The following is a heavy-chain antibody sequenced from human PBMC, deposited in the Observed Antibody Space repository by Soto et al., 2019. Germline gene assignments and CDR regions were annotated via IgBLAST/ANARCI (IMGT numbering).Heavy chain of an antibody. D-gene: IGHD5-18*01. Sequence: GGSLRLSCAASGFSFSSHAMHWVRQATGKGLEWVAVISFDGSGQDYADSVKGRFTISRDASKSTVYLQMNSLRPDDTAMYYCARVGPTKRIQRWYYFDHRGKGTRVTVSA. CDR1: GFSFSSHA. V-gene: IGHV3-30-3*01. CDR2: ISFDGSGQ. CDR3: ARVGPTKRIQRWYYFDH. J-gene: IGHJ4*02.